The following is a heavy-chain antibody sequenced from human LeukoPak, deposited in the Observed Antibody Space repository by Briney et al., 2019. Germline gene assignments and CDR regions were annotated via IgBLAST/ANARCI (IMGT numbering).Heavy chain of an antibody. J-gene: IGHJ5*02. D-gene: IGHD5-24*01. Sequence: KTSETLSLTCTVSGDSINTGTYSWNWVRQPAGKGLEWIGRISRSGTTHYNPSLESRVTITLDTSKNQFSLKLTSVTAADTAVFYCARDHGGYNHLDPWGQGTLVTVSS. V-gene: IGHV4-61*02. CDR1: GDSINTGTYS. CDR3: ARDHGGYNHLDP. CDR2: ISRSGTT.